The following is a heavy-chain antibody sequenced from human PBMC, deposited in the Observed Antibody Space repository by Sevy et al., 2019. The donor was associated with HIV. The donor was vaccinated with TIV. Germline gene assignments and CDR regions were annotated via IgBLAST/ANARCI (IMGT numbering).Heavy chain of an antibody. CDR3: ARGGWEAVAGIVDY. CDR2: ISYDGSNK. Sequence: GGSLRLSCAASEFTFSSYAMHWVRQAPGKGLEWVAVISYDGSNKYYTGSVKGRFTISRDNSKNTLYLQMNSLRAEDTAVYYCARGGWEAVAGIVDYWGRGTLVTVSS. CDR1: EFTFSSYA. D-gene: IGHD6-19*01. J-gene: IGHJ4*02. V-gene: IGHV3-30-3*01.